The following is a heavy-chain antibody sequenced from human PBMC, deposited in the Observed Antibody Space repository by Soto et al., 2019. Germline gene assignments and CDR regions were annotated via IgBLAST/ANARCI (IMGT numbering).Heavy chain of an antibody. J-gene: IGHJ4*02. D-gene: IGHD4-17*01. CDR3: ARGRNDGDYYY. CDR1: GGSFSGYY. Sequence: QVQLQQWGAGLLKPSETLSLTCAVYGGSFSGYYWSWIRQPPGKGLEWIGEINHSGSTNYNPSLKSRVTISVDTSKNQFSLKLSSVTAADTAVYYSARGRNDGDYYYWGQGTLVTVSS. V-gene: IGHV4-34*01. CDR2: INHSGST.